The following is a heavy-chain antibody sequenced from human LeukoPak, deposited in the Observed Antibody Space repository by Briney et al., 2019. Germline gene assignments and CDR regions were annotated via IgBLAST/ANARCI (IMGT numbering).Heavy chain of an antibody. Sequence: GSLRLSCAASGFTCSRYDMHWARQPKGKGLEWVSTFGTGGDTYYSESVKGRFTVSREDAENSLYLQMNSLRGGDTAVYYCVRENVLAVAATNYYYGMDVWGLGTTVTVSS. J-gene: IGHJ6*02. CDR1: GFTCSRYD. D-gene: IGHD6-19*01. CDR2: FGTGGDT. V-gene: IGHV3-13*01. CDR3: VRENVLAVAATNYYYGMDV.